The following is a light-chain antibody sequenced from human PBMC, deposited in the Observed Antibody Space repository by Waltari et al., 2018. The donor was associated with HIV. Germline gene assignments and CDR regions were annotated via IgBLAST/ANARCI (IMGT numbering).Light chain of an antibody. CDR1: QRVSSY. J-gene: IGKJ2*03. CDR2: DAS. CDR3: QQRSNWPPYS. Sequence: EIVLTQPPATLSLSPGERATLSYRASQRVSSYLAWYQQKPGQAPRLLIYDASNRATGIPARFSGSGSGTDFTLTISSLEPEDFAVYYCQQRSNWPPYSFGQGTKLEIK. V-gene: IGKV3-11*01.